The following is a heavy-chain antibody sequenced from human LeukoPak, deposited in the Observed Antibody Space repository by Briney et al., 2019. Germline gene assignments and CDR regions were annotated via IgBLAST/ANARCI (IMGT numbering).Heavy chain of an antibody. CDR1: GVSISSSSYY. D-gene: IGHD3-22*01. Sequence: PSETLSLTCTVSGVSISSSSYYWGWIRQPPGKGLEWIGYIYQSGSTSYNPSLQSRVTISIDKSKNQFSLKLSSVTAADTAVYYCARDSYYDNSGEGAFDIWGQGTLVTVSS. CDR2: IYQSGST. V-gene: IGHV4-39*07. CDR3: ARDSYYDNSGEGAFDI. J-gene: IGHJ3*02.